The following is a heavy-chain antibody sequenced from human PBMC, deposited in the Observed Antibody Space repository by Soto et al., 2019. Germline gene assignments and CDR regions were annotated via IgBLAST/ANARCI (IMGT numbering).Heavy chain of an antibody. Sequence: QVQLVQSGAEVKKPGSSVKVSCKTSGGTFRTSAISWVRQAPGHGLEWMGGIMPVFPTPDYAQKFQGRVTITSDESTSTAYMELSSLGSEDTAVYYCARDKDRQHLGGNYYYVMDVWGQGTTVTVSS. J-gene: IGHJ6*02. CDR2: IMPVFPTP. CDR1: GGTFRTSA. V-gene: IGHV1-69*05. CDR3: ARDKDRQHLGGNYYYVMDV.